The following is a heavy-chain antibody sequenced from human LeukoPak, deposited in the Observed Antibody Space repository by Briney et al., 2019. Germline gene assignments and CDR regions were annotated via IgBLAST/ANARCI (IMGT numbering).Heavy chain of an antibody. Sequence: PGGSLRLSCAASGFTFSSHNMNWVRQAPGKGLEWVSYISSSYNTIYYRDSVQGRFIISRDNAKNSLSLQMNSLRAEDSGIYYCARATSDSSGYPVSDYWGQGTLVTVSS. CDR3: ARATSDSSGYPVSDY. CDR2: ISSSYNTI. D-gene: IGHD3-22*01. CDR1: GFTFSSHN. J-gene: IGHJ4*02. V-gene: IGHV3-48*03.